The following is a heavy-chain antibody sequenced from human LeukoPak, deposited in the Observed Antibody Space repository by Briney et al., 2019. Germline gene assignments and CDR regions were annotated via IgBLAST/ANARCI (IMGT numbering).Heavy chain of an antibody. V-gene: IGHV4-61*05. D-gene: IGHD3-22*01. J-gene: IGHJ5*02. CDR2: AYYTGST. CDR1: GGSISSSSYY. Sequence: PSETLSLTCTVSGGSISSSSYYWGWIRQSPGKGLESIGYAYYTGSTTYNPSLKSRVTISVDKSKNQFSLKLSSVTAADTAVYYCARAAYTSGFYFFDPWGQGTLVTVSS. CDR3: ARAAYTSGFYFFDP.